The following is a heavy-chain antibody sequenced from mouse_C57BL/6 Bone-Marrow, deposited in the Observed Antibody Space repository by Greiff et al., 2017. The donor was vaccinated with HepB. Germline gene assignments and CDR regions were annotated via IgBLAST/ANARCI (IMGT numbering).Heavy chain of an antibody. V-gene: IGHV1-15*01. J-gene: IGHJ3*01. CDR2: IDPETGGT. Sequence: VQLQQSGAELVRPGASVTLSCKASGYTFTDYEMHWVKQTPVNGLEWIGAIDPETGGTAYNQEFKGKAILTADKSSSTAYMELRSLTSADSAVYYCTRSDDGYYRYWFAYWGQGTLVTVSA. CDR1: GYTFTDYE. CDR3: TRSDDGYYRYWFAY. D-gene: IGHD2-3*01.